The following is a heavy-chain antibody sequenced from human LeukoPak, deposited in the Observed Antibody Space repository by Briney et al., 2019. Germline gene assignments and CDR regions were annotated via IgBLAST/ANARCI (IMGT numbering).Heavy chain of an antibody. D-gene: IGHD4-23*01. V-gene: IGHV4-59*08. J-gene: IGHJ6*02. CDR3: ASWTLYGGNSAYYYGMDV. Sequence: PSETLSLTCTVSGGSIRSYYWSWIRQPPGKGLEWIGYIFYSGSTNYNPSLKSRVTISVDTSKNQFSLKLSSVTAADTAVYYCASWTLYGGNSAYYYGMDVWGQGTTVTVSS. CDR1: GGSIRSYY. CDR2: IFYSGST.